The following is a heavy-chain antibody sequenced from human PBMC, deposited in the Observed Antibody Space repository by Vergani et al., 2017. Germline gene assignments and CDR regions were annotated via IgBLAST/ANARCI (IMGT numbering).Heavy chain of an antibody. CDR1: GFTFSRYW. CDR3: ARGNTGSFDY. Sequence: EVQLVESGGGLVKPGGSLRLPCAASGFTFSRYWMNWVRQAPGKGLEWVANINEDGSEKYYVDSVRGRFTISRDNAKNSLYLQMNGLRAEDTAVYYCARGNTGSFDYWGQGTLVIXSS. J-gene: IGHJ4*02. D-gene: IGHD4-17*01. CDR2: INEDGSEK. V-gene: IGHV3-7*03.